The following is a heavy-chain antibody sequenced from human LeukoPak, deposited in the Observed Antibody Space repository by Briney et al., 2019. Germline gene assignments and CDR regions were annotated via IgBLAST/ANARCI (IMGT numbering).Heavy chain of an antibody. D-gene: IGHD6-13*01. Sequence: GGSLRLSCAASGFTFSSYWMSWVRQAPGQGLEWVANIKQDGSEKYYVDSVKGRFTISRDNAKNSLYLQMNSLRAEDTAVYYCARDSSSWYVDAFDIWGQGTMVTVSS. CDR1: GFTFSSYW. CDR3: ARDSSSWYVDAFDI. J-gene: IGHJ3*02. CDR2: IKQDGSEK. V-gene: IGHV3-7*01.